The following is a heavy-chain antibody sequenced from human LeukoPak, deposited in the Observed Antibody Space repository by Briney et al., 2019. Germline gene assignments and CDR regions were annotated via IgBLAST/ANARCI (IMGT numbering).Heavy chain of an antibody. V-gene: IGHV3-30*02. CDR1: GFTFSSYG. CDR3: AKDSPELELTPPFDY. CDR2: IRYDGSNK. Sequence: PGGSLRLSCAASGFTFSSYGMHWVRQAPGKGLEWVAFIRYDGSNKYYADSVKGRFTISRDNSKNTLYLQMNSLRAEDMAVYYCAKDSPELELTPPFDYWGQGTLVTVSS. D-gene: IGHD1-7*01. J-gene: IGHJ4*02.